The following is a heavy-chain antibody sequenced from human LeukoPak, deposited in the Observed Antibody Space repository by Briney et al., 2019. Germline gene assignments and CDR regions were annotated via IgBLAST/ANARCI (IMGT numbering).Heavy chain of an antibody. Sequence: SETLSLTCTVSGGSISRYYWSWIRQPPGKGLEWIGYIYYSGSTSYNPSLKSRVTISVDTSKNQFSLKLSSVTAADTAVYYCARFRLGSDYYHMDVWGKGTTVTVSS. V-gene: IGHV4-59*01. CDR3: ARFRLGSDYYHMDV. CDR1: GGSISRYY. J-gene: IGHJ6*03. CDR2: IYYSGST. D-gene: IGHD7-27*01.